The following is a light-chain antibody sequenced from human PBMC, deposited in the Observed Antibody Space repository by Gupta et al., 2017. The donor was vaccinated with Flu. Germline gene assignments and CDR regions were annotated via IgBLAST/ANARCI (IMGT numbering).Light chain of an antibody. Sequence: PATLSVSPGERATLSCRANQSLSSNLAWYQQKPGQAPRLLIYDASTRANGIPARFSGSESGTEFTLNISSLQSEDFAVYYCQQYNSWPKTFGQGTKVEIK. CDR1: QSLSSN. V-gene: IGKV3-15*01. CDR3: QQYNSWPKT. J-gene: IGKJ1*01. CDR2: DAS.